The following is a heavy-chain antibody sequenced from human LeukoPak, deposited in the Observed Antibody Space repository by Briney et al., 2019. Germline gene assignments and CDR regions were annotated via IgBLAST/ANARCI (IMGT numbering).Heavy chain of an antibody. CDR1: GFTFSSYS. J-gene: IGHJ5*02. CDR2: ISSSSSYI. Sequence: GGSLRLSCAASGFTFSSYSMNWVRQAPGKGLEWVSSISSSSSYIYYADSVKGRFTISRDNAKNSLYLQMNSLRADDTAVYYCARDSRWDPSGDPWGQGTLVTVSS. D-gene: IGHD2-2*01. CDR3: ARDSRWDPSGDP. V-gene: IGHV3-21*04.